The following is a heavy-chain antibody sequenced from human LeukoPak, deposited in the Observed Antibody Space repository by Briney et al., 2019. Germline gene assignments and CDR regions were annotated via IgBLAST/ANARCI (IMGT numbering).Heavy chain of an antibody. CDR2: INHSGST. V-gene: IGHV4-34*01. CDR3: ARSEGHDYGDLYYFDY. D-gene: IGHD4-17*01. CDR1: GGSFSGYY. Sequence: SETLSLTCAVYGGSFSGYYWSWIRQPPGKGLEWVGEINHSGSTNYNPSLKSRVTISVDTSKNQFSLKLSSVTAADTAVYYCARSEGHDYGDLYYFDYWGQGTLVTVSS. J-gene: IGHJ4*02.